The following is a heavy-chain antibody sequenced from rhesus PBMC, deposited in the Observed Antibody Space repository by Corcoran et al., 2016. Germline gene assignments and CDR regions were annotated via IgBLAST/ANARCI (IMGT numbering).Heavy chain of an antibody. J-gene: IGHJ2*01. CDR2: INGNSGST. Sequence: QVQLQESGPGLVKPSETLSLTCAVSGGSFSSYWWSGIRQPPGKGLEGIGEINGNSGSTNYHPSLKSRVTVSKDASKHQFSLNLSSVTAADTAVYYCARGYSWNNVGWYFDLWGPGTPITISS. D-gene: IGHD1-20*01. CDR1: GGSFSSYW. CDR3: ARGYSWNNVGWYFDL. V-gene: IGHV4-80*01.